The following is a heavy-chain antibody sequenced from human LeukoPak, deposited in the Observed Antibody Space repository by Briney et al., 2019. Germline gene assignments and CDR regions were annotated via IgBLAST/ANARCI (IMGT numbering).Heavy chain of an antibody. J-gene: IGHJ6*02. CDR1: GGSISSYY. CDR3: ARGGHIVVVPAAVARSDYYYGMDV. V-gene: IGHV4-59*08. D-gene: IGHD2-2*01. CDR2: IYYSGST. Sequence: PSETLSLTCTVSGGSISSYYWSWIRQPPGKGLEWIGYIYYSGSTNYNPSLKSRVTISVDTSKNQFSLKLSSVTAADTAVYYCARGGHIVVVPAAVARSDYYYGMDVWGQGTTVTVSS.